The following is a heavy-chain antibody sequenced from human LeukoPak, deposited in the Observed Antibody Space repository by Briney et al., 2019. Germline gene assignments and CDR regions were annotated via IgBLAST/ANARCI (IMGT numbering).Heavy chain of an antibody. J-gene: IGHJ6*02. V-gene: IGHV3-23*01. D-gene: IGHD3-3*01. CDR1: GFTLCSDG. CDR3: ATTGSMRFLEWLDYYCYGMDV. CDR2: ISGSGGST. Sequence: GGSLRLSCAASGFTLCSDGMSCVRQAPGKGLGWGSAISGSGGSTYYADSVKGRCTISTDNSKKTLCLQMNSLRAEDTAVYYCATTGSMRFLEWLDYYCYGMDVWGQGTTVTVSS.